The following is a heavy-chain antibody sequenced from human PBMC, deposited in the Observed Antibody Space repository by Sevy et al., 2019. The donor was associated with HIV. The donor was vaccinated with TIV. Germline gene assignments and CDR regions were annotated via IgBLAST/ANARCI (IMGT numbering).Heavy chain of an antibody. D-gene: IGHD2-2*01. V-gene: IGHV3-23*01. CDR1: GFTFNNYA. CDR3: AKDEKYQLPRGTFDY. CDR2: ISSSGGST. Sequence: GGSLRLSCAASGFTFNNYAMSWVRQAPGKGLEWVSAISSSGGSTYYADSVKGRFTISRDNSKNTLYLQTNSLRAEDTAIYYCAKDEKYQLPRGTFDYWGQGTLVTVSS. J-gene: IGHJ4*02.